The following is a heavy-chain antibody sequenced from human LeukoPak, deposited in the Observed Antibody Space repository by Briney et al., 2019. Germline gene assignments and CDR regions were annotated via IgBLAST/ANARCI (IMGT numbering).Heavy chain of an antibody. CDR3: ARGIKKDSSGYYFGGSKVIDY. CDR2: INHSGST. CDR1: GGSFSGYY. J-gene: IGHJ4*02. V-gene: IGHV4-34*01. Sequence: PSETLSLTCAVYGGSFSGYYWSWIRQPPGKGLEWIGEINHSGSTNYNPSLKSRVTISVDTSKNQFSLKLSSVTAADTAVYYCARGIKKDSSGYYFGGSKVIDYWGQGTLVTVSS. D-gene: IGHD3-22*01.